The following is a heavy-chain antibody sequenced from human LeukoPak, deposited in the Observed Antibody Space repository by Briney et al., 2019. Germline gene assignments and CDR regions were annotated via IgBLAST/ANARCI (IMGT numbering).Heavy chain of an antibody. D-gene: IGHD1-26*01. Sequence: GGSLRLSCAASGFTFSSYAMSWVRQAPGKGLERVSAISGSGGSTYYADSVKGRLTISRDNSKNTLYLQMNSLRAEDTAVYYCAKDLGRWELLADYWGQGTLVTVSS. CDR3: AKDLGRWELLADY. CDR2: ISGSGGST. V-gene: IGHV3-23*01. J-gene: IGHJ4*02. CDR1: GFTFSSYA.